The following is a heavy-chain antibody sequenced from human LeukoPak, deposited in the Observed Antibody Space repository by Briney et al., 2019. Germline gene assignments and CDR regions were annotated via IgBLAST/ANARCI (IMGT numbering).Heavy chain of an antibody. D-gene: IGHD3-22*01. CDR3: ARVAYYYDSSGYYDAFDI. V-gene: IGHV3-66*02. J-gene: IGHJ3*02. CDR1: GFTVSSNY. Sequence: GGSLRLSCAASGFTVSSNYMSWVRQAPGKGLEWVSVIYSGGSTYYADSVKGRFTISRDNSKNTLYLQMNSLRAEDTAVYYCARVAYYYDSSGYYDAFDIWGQRTMVTVSS. CDR2: IYSGGST.